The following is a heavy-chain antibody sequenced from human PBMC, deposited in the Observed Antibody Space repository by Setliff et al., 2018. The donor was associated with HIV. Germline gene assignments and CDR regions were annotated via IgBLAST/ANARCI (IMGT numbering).Heavy chain of an antibody. CDR3: ARDSRADILTGYYRGCFDP. CDR1: EFTFSNAW. CDR2: ISGGGKSI. J-gene: IGHJ5*02. Sequence: SGGSLRLSCAASEFTFSNAWMTWVRQGPGKGLEWVASISGGGKSIYYADSVKGRFTISRDNAKNSLFLQMNSLRAEDTAVYYCARDSRADILTGYYRGCFDPWGQGTLVTVSS. D-gene: IGHD3-9*01. V-gene: IGHV3-21*04.